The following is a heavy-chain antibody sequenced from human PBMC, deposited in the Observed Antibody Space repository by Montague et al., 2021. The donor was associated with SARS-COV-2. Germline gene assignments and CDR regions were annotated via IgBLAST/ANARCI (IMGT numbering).Heavy chain of an antibody. CDR3: ASPTYYYDSSGSDAFDI. V-gene: IGHV4-39*01. D-gene: IGHD3-22*01. Sequence: SETLSLTCAVYGGSFSGYYWSWIRQPPGKGLEWIGSIYYSGSTYYNPSLKSRVTISVDTSKNQFSLKLRSVTAADTAVYYCASPTYYYDSSGSDAFDIWGQGTMVTVSS. J-gene: IGHJ3*02. CDR1: GGSFSGYY. CDR2: IYYSGST.